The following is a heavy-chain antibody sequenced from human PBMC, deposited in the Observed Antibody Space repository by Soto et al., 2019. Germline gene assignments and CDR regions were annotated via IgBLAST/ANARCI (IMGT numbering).Heavy chain of an antibody. CDR3: ARFWRGYCSGGSCLNYGMDV. D-gene: IGHD2-15*01. V-gene: IGHV4-39*07. Sequence: SETLSLTCTVSGGSISSSSYYWGWIRQPPGKGLEWIGSIYHSGSTNYNPSLKSRVTISVDKSKNQFSLKLSSVTAADTAVYYCARFWRGYCSGGSCLNYGMDVWGQGTTVTVSS. CDR2: IYHSGST. J-gene: IGHJ6*02. CDR1: GGSISSSSYY.